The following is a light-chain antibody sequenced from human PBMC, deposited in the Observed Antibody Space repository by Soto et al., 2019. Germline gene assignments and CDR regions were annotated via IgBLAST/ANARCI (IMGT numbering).Light chain of an antibody. J-gene: IGKJ2*01. Sequence: DIVMTQSPDSLAMSLGERATINCKSSQSLLYSSNNKTYLAWYQHKPGQSPKMLIFWASARESGVPDRFSGSVSETDFTLTISRLQAEDAAVYYCQQYYSDFFTFGPGTRLEIK. V-gene: IGKV4-1*01. CDR3: QQYYSDFFT. CDR1: QSLLYSSNNKTY. CDR2: WAS.